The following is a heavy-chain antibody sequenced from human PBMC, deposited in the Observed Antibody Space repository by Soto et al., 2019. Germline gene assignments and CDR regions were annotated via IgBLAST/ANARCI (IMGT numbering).Heavy chain of an antibody. J-gene: IGHJ6*02. CDR2: ISGSGGST. CDR1: GFTFSSYA. V-gene: IGHV3-23*01. Sequence: GGSLRPSCAASGFTFSSYAMSWVRQAPGKGLEWVSAISGSGGSTYYADSVKGRFTISRDNSKNTLYLQMNSLRAEDTAVYYCAKDPRYCSGGSCHTNYGMDVWGQGTTVTVSS. CDR3: AKDPRYCSGGSCHTNYGMDV. D-gene: IGHD2-15*01.